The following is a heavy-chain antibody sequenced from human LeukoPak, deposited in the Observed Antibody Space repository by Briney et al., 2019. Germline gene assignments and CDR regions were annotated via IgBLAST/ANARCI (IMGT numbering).Heavy chain of an antibody. CDR3: TRAPPGREIDYFDY. CDR1: GGTFSSYA. V-gene: IGHV1-69*13. Sequence: ASVKVSCKASGGTFSSYAISWVRQAPGQGLEWMGGIIPIFGTANYAQKFQGRVTITADESTRTAYMELSSLRSEDTAVYYCTRAPPGREIDYFDYWGQGTLVTVSS. CDR2: IIPIFGTA. J-gene: IGHJ4*02. D-gene: IGHD1-14*01.